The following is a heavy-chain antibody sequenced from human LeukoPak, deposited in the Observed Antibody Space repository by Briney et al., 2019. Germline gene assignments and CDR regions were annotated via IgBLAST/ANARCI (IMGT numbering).Heavy chain of an antibody. Sequence: SQTLSLTCTVSDGSIGSSGYYWSWIRQPPGKGLEWIGDIYHSGSTRYNPSLKSRVTILRDRSKNQFSLNLSSVTAADTAVYYCARFSPRAMGNYFDFWGQGTLVTVSS. CDR3: ARFSPRAMGNYFDF. J-gene: IGHJ4*02. V-gene: IGHV4-30-2*01. CDR2: IYHSGST. CDR1: DGSIGSSGYY. D-gene: IGHD7-27*01.